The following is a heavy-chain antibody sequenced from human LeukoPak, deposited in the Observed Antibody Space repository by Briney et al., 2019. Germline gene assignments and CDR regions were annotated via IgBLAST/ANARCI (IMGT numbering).Heavy chain of an antibody. Sequence: GGSLRLSCAASGFTFSSYGMHWVRQAPGKGLERVAVISYDGSNKYYADSVKGRFTISRDNSKNTLYLQMNSLRAEDTAVYYCAKDRALHSTVVTTYAEYFHHWGQGTLVTVSS. CDR2: ISYDGSNK. J-gene: IGHJ1*01. V-gene: IGHV3-30*18. CDR1: GFTFSSYG. CDR3: AKDRALHSTVVTTYAEYFHH. D-gene: IGHD4-23*01.